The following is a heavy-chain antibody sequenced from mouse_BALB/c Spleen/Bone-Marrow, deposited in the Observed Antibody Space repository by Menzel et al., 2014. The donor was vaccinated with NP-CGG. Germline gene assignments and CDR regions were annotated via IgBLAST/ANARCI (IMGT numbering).Heavy chain of an antibody. V-gene: IGHV1-15*01. CDR2: IDPETGGT. CDR1: GYTFTDYE. J-gene: IGHJ2*01. D-gene: IGHD2-2*01. CDR3: TRRWLRRGFDY. Sequence: QVQLQQPGAELVRPGASVTLSCKASGYTFTDYEMHRVKQTPVHGLEWIGAIDPETGGTAYNQKFKGKATLTADKSSSTAYMELRSLTSEDSAVYYCTRRWLRRGFDYWGQGTTLTVSS.